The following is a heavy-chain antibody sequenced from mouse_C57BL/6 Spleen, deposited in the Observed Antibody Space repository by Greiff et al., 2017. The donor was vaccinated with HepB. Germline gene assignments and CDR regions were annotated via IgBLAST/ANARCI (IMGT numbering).Heavy chain of an antibody. V-gene: IGHV1-80*01. CDR3: ARPLLRYPSYYAMDY. D-gene: IGHD1-1*01. Sequence: QVQLQQSGAELVKPGASVKISCKASGYAFSSYWMNWVKQRPGKGLEWIGQIYPGDGDTNYNGKFKGKATLTAGKSSSTAYMQLSSLTSEDSAVYFCARPLLRYPSYYAMDYWGQGTSVTVSS. J-gene: IGHJ4*01. CDR1: GYAFSSYW. CDR2: IYPGDGDT.